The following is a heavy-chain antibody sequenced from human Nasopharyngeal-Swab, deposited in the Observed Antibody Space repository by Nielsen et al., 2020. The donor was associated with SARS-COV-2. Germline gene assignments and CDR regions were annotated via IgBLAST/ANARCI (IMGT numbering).Heavy chain of an antibody. V-gene: IGHV1-69*13. CDR3: AREKEDIRHVVPAARTNYYGMDV. Sequence: SVKVSCKASGGTFSSYAISWVRQAPGQGLERMGGIIPIFGTANYAQKFQGRVTITADESTSTAYMELSSLRSEDTAVYYCAREKEDIRHVVPAARTNYYGMDVWGQGTTVTVSS. CDR1: GGTFSSYA. D-gene: IGHD2-2*01. J-gene: IGHJ6*02. CDR2: IIPIFGTA.